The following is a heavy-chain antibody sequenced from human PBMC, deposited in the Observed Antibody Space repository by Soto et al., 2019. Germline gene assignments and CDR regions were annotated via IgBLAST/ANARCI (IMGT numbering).Heavy chain of an antibody. CDR3: ARLVGVALSP. V-gene: IGHV4-30-2*01. CDR1: GGSISSGHYP. Sequence: SETLSLTCAVSGGSISSGHYPWTWIRQPPGKGLEWIGYIYPGGKTYYRSSLKSRVTIALDTSKNLVSLRLTSVTAADTAVYFCARLVGVALSPWGQGTLVTVSS. D-gene: IGHD2-21*01. CDR2: IYPGGKT. J-gene: IGHJ4*02.